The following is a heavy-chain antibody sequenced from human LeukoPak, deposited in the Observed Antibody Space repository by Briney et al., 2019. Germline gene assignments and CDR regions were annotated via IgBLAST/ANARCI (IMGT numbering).Heavy chain of an antibody. J-gene: IGHJ4*02. D-gene: IGHD3-22*01. Sequence: SETLSLTCNVSGDSITSYYWNWIRQPPGKGLEWIGYIYYTGSTNSNPSLKSRLTISLDTSKKHFSLKLSSVTAADTAIYYCASSYFYDGNRYFDYWGQGALVTVSS. CDR3: ASSYFYDGNRYFDY. CDR1: GDSITSYY. CDR2: IYYTGST. V-gene: IGHV4-59*08.